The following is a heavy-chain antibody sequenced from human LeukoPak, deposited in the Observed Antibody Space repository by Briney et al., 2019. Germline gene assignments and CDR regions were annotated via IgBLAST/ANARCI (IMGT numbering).Heavy chain of an antibody. CDR2: IYYSGST. Sequence: SETLSLTCTVSGGSISSSSYYWGWLRQPPGKGLEWIGSIYYSGSTYYNPSLKSRVTISVDTSKNQFTLKLSSVTAADTAVYYCARRGWDYYGSGSHFDPWGQGTLVTVSS. V-gene: IGHV4-39*01. CDR1: GGSISSSSYY. J-gene: IGHJ5*02. D-gene: IGHD3-10*01. CDR3: ARRGWDYYGSGSHFDP.